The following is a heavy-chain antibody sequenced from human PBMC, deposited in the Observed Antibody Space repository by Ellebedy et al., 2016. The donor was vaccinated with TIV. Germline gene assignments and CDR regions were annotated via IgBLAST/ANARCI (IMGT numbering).Heavy chain of an antibody. CDR1: GYTFTSYA. CDR3: ARGRSSGWYYYYYGMDV. V-gene: IGHV1-3*01. J-gene: IGHJ6*02. Sequence: ASVKVSXXASGYTFTSYAMHWVRQAPGQRLEWMGWINAGNGNTKYSQKFQGRVTMIRNTSISTAYMELSSLRSEDTAVYYCARGRSSGWYYYYYGMDVWGQGTTVTVSS. D-gene: IGHD6-19*01. CDR2: INAGNGNT.